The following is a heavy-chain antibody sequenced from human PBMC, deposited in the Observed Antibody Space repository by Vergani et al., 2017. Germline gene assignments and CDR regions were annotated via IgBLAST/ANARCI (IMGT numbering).Heavy chain of an antibody. D-gene: IGHD2-15*01. V-gene: IGHV3-48*01. Sequence: EVQLVESGGGLVQPGGSLRLSCAASGFTFSSYSMNWVRQAPGKGLEWVSYISSSSSTIYYADSVKGRFTISRDNAKNSLYLQMNSLRAEDTAVYYCARGGKCIIMVVPSTHLWVQGAQVSVS. CDR2: ISSSSSTI. J-gene: IGHJ4*02. CDR3: ARGGKCIIMVVPSTHL. CDR1: GFTFSSYS.